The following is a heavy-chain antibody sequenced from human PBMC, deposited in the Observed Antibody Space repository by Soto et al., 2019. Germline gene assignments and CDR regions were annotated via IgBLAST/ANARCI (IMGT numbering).Heavy chain of an antibody. D-gene: IGHD2-2*01. Sequence: QVQLVQSGAEVKKPGSSVKVSCKVSGGTFSSHSINWVRQAPGQGPEWMGGIIPIFGTENYAQKFQGRVTITADESTSTAYTERRSLTSEYTALYYCSTSVYCSTTRYYYYYGLVVWGQGTTVIVSS. CDR1: GGTFSSHS. J-gene: IGHJ6*01. CDR3: STSVYCSTTRYYYYYGLVV. CDR2: IIPIFGTE. V-gene: IGHV1-69*01.